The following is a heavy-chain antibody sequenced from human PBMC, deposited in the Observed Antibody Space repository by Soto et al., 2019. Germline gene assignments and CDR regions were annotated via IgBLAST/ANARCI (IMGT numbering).Heavy chain of an antibody. Sequence: SETLSLTCTVSGGSISSGDYYWSWIRQPPGKGLEWIGYIYYSGSTYYNPSLKSRVTISVDTSKNQFSLKLSSVTAADTAVYYCTRVAYRGGWYWFDPWGQGTLVTVSS. CDR3: TRVAYRGGWYWFDP. J-gene: IGHJ5*02. CDR1: GGSISSGDYY. D-gene: IGHD6-19*01. CDR2: IYYSGST. V-gene: IGHV4-30-4*01.